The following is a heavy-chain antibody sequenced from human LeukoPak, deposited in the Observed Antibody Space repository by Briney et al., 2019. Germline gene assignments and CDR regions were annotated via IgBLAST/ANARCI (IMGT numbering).Heavy chain of an antibody. CDR1: GYTFTSYY. V-gene: IGHV1-46*01. D-gene: IGHD6-13*01. CDR3: ASEAVYSSSWYGRDYYYYGMDV. J-gene: IGHJ6*02. CDR2: INPSGSST. Sequence: GASVKLSCKASGYTFTSYYMHWVRQAPGQGLEWMGIINPSGSSTSYAQKFQGRVTMTRDTSTSTVYMELSSLRSEDTAVYYCASEAVYSSSWYGRDYYYYGMDVWGQGTTVTVSS.